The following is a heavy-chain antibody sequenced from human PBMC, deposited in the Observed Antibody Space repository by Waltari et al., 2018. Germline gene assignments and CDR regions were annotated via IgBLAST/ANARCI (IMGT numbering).Heavy chain of an antibody. CDR1: GGSIRSSSYY. Sequence: QLQLQESGPGLVTPSETLSLTCTVSGGSIRSSSYYWGCIRDPPGKGLEGIGSIYYSGIPYXXXXXXXXXXXXVXTSTNQFXXKLSCVTAADTAVYYCARLGSRLRYFPNAFDIWGQGTMVTVSS. CDR3: ARLGSRLRYFPNAFDI. V-gene: IGHV4-39*01. J-gene: IGHJ3*02. D-gene: IGHD3-9*01. CDR2: IYYSGIP.